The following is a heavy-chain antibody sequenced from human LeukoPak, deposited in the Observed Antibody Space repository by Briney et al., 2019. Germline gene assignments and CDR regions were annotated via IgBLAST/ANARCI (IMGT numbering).Heavy chain of an antibody. CDR2: IIPILGIA. CDR3: ARDMVPAAIDVVRFDP. Sequence: ASVKVSCKASGGTFSSYTISWVRQAPGQGLEWMGGIIPILGIANYTLKFQGRVTITADKSTSTAYMELSSLRSEDTAVYYCARDMVPAAIDVVRFDPWGQGTLVTVSS. D-gene: IGHD2-2*02. CDR1: GGTFSSYT. V-gene: IGHV1-69*10. J-gene: IGHJ5*02.